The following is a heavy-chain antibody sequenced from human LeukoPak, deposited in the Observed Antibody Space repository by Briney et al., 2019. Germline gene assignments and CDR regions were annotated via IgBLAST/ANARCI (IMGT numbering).Heavy chain of an antibody. CDR3: AKDIGSTGWYYFDH. Sequence: GGSLRLSCAASRFTFHDSAMHWVRQAPGKGLEWVSGITWNSGSIGYADSVKGRFTISRDNAKNSLYLQMNSLRAEDMPLYYCAKDIGSTGWYYFDHWGQGTLVTVSS. V-gene: IGHV3-9*03. CDR2: ITWNSGSI. CDR1: RFTFHDSA. D-gene: IGHD2-2*01. J-gene: IGHJ4*02.